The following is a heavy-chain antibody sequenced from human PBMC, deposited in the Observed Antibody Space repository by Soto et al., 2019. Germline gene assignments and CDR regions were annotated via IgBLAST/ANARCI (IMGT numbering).Heavy chain of an antibody. CDR1: GGSFSGYY. J-gene: IGHJ4*02. V-gene: IGHV4-34*01. Sequence: SETLSLTCAVYGGSFSGYYWSWIRQPPGKGLEWIGEINHSGSTNYNPSLKSRVTISVDTSKNQFSLKLSSVTAADTAVYYCARESGGRKSPAAGTFFFDYWGQGTLVTVSS. CDR2: INHSGST. CDR3: ARESGGRKSPAAGTFFFDY. D-gene: IGHD6-13*01.